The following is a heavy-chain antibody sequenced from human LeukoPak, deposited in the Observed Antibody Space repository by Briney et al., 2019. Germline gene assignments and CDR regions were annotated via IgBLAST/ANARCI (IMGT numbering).Heavy chain of an antibody. D-gene: IGHD2-2*01. CDR2: IIPILGIA. Sequence: SVNVSCTASGGTFSSYAISWVRQAPGQGLEWMGRIIPILGIANYAQKFQGRVTITADKSTSTAYMELSSLRSEDTAVYYCAREDIVVVPAAMGSPEYYGMDVWGQGTTVTVSS. J-gene: IGHJ6*02. CDR1: GGTFSSYA. CDR3: AREDIVVVPAAMGSPEYYGMDV. V-gene: IGHV1-69*04.